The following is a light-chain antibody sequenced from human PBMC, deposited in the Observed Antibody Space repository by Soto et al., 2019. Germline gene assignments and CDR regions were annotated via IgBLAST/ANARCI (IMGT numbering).Light chain of an antibody. V-gene: IGKV1-5*01. Sequence: DIQMTQSPSTLSASVGDRVTITCRGSQSISSRLAWYQQKPGKAPKLLIYDVSNLESGVPSRFSGSGSGTEFTLTISSLQPDDFATYYCQQYNTFWTFGQWTKVEIK. CDR1: QSISSR. J-gene: IGKJ1*01. CDR2: DVS. CDR3: QQYNTFWT.